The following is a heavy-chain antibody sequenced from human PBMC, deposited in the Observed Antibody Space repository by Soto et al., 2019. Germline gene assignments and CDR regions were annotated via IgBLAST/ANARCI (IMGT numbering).Heavy chain of an antibody. Sequence: SETLSLTCAVYGGSFSGYYCSWIRQPPGKGLEWIGELYDSGSINYNASLKSRVSISVDTSKNQFSLKLSSVTAADTAVYYCARGLGGVQHWGQGTLVTVSS. CDR3: ARGLGGVQH. CDR1: GGSFSGYY. CDR2: LYDSGSI. V-gene: IGHV4-34*01. J-gene: IGHJ1*01.